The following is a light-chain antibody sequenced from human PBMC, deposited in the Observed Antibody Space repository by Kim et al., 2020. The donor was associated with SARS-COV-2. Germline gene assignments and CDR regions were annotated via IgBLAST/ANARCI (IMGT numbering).Light chain of an antibody. CDR2: TAS. CDR3: QHYSGYPLT. CDR1: QSISNW. V-gene: IGKV1-5*03. J-gene: IGKJ4*01. Sequence: DIQMTQSPSTLSASVGDRVTITCRASQSISNWLAWYQQRPGKAPKLLIYTASTLEYGVPSRFSGSGSGTEFTLTISSLQPEDFATYYCQHYSGYPLTFGGGTKVDIK.